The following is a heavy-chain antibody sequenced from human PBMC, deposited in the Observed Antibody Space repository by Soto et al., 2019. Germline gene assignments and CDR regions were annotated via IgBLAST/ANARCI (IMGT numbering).Heavy chain of an antibody. V-gene: IGHV4-61*01. Sequence: SETLSLTCAVSGDSVSNDNYYWGWIRQPPGKGLEWIGYIYYSGTTNYNSYLKSRLSLSVDMSKNQFSLKLASVTAADTAVYFCARSQRGRTAFTFDYWGQGALVTVSS. CDR3: ARSQRGRTAFTFDY. D-gene: IGHD3-16*01. CDR1: GDSVSNDNYY. J-gene: IGHJ4*02. CDR2: IYYSGTT.